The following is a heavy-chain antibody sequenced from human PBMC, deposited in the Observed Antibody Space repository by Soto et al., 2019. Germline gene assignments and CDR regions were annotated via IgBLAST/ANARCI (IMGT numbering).Heavy chain of an antibody. CDR1: GGSFSGYY. D-gene: IGHD6-19*01. CDR2: SKNGGST. Sequence: QVQLQQWGAGLLKPSETLSLTCGVYGGSFSGYYWTWIRQSPGKGLEWIGESKNGGSTTYTPSLESRVTISLDPSKNQLSLTLRSVTAADTAVYYCARGSNGWRGGRRMFYDGLDVWGQGTTVTVTS. CDR3: ARGSNGWRGGRRMFYDGLDV. V-gene: IGHV4-34*01. J-gene: IGHJ6*02.